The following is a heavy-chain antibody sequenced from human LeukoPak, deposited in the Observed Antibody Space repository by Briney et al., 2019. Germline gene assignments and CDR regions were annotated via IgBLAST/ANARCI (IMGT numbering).Heavy chain of an antibody. J-gene: IGHJ6*03. CDR3: ARAAAGRYYMDV. CDR2: IYYSGST. V-gene: IGHV4-59*01. CDR1: GGSISSYY. D-gene: IGHD6-13*01. Sequence: PSETLSLTCTVSGGSISSYYWSWIRQPPGKGLEWIGYIYYSGSTNYNPSLKSRVTTSVDTSKNQFSLKLSSVTAADTAVYYCARAAAGRYYMDVWGKGTTVTVSS.